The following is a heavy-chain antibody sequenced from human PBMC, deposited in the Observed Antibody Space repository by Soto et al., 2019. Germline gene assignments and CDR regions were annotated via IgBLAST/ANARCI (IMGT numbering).Heavy chain of an antibody. V-gene: IGHV4-59*01. CDR3: ARDFSFQEEDSIRDYLPVSAFLLNRSSDL. CDR2: IYYSGST. D-gene: IGHD3-9*01. Sequence: QPPGKGLEWIGYIYYSGSTNYNPSLKSRVTISVDTSKHQFSLKLSSVTAADTAVYYCARDFSFQEEDSIRDYLPVSAFLLNRSSDL. J-gene: IGHJ2*01.